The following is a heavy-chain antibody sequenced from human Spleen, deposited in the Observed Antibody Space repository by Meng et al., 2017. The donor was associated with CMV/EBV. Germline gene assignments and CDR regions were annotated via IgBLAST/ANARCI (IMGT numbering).Heavy chain of an antibody. CDR1: GFTFSSYG. V-gene: IGHV3-33*01. J-gene: IGHJ4*02. CDR2: LWYDGSNK. CDR3: ATLARFFYDSSGLDY. D-gene: IGHD3-22*01. Sequence: GGSLRLSCAASGFTFSSYGMHWVRQAPGKGLEWVALLWYDGSNKYYADSVKGRFTISRDNSKNTLYLQMNSLRAEDTAVYYCATLARFFYDSSGLDYWGQGTLVTVSS.